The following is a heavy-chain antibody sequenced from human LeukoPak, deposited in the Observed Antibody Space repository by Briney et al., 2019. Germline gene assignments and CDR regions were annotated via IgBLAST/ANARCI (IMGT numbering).Heavy chain of an antibody. CDR3: ASVPGD. V-gene: IGHV3-74*01. Sequence: GGSLRLSCAASGFTFDDYGMSWVRQAPGKGLVWVSRINSDGSSTSYADSVKGRFTISRDNAKNTLYLQMDSLRAEDTAVYYCASVPGDWGQGTLVTVSS. J-gene: IGHJ4*02. CDR1: GFTFDDYG. CDR2: INSDGSST.